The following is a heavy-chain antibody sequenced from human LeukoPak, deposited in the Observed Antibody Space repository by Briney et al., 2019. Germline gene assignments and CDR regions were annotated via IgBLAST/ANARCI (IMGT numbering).Heavy chain of an antibody. CDR2: ISSSSSYI. CDR3: AKWYSSSRIVGATSRPY. Sequence: TPGGSLRLSCAASGFTFSSYSMNWVRQAPGKGLEWVSSISSSSSYIYYADSVKGRFTISRDNSKNTLYLQMNSLRAEDTAVYYCAKWYSSSRIVGATSRPYWGQGTLVTVSS. J-gene: IGHJ4*02. V-gene: IGHV3-21*04. D-gene: IGHD1-26*01. CDR1: GFTFSSYS.